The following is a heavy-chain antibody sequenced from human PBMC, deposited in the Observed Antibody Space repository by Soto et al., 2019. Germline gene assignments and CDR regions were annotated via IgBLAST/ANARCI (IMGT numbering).Heavy chain of an antibody. V-gene: IGHV3-23*01. CDR2: ISGSGGST. D-gene: IGHD5-18*01. Sequence: GGSLRLSCAASGFTFSSYAMSWVRQAPGKGLEWVSAISGSGGSTYYADSVKGRFTISRDNSKNTLYLQMNSLRAEDTAVYYCANTGYSYASGFWFDPWGQGTLVTVSS. CDR1: GFTFSSYA. J-gene: IGHJ5*02. CDR3: ANTGYSYASGFWFDP.